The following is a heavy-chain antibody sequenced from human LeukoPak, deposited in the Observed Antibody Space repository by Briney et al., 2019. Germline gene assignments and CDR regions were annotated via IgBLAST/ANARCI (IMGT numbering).Heavy chain of an antibody. D-gene: IGHD3-22*01. CDR3: ARDTYYYDSSGYHTPVTPFDY. Sequence: ASVKVSCKASGYTFTSYYMHWVRQAPGQGLEWMGIINPSGGSTSYAQKSQGRVTMTRDMSTSTVYMELSSLRSEDTAVYYCARDTYYYDSSGYHTPVTPFDYWGQGTLVTVSS. V-gene: IGHV1-46*01. CDR1: GYTFTSYY. CDR2: INPSGGST. J-gene: IGHJ4*02.